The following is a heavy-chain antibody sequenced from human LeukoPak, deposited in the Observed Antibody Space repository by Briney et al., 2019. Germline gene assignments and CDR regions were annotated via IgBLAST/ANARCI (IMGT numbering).Heavy chain of an antibody. CDR3: ARDGEMTTTIILYYFDY. J-gene: IGHJ4*02. Sequence: PGGSLRLSCAASGFTFSSYAMHWVRQAPGKGLEWVAVISYDGSNKYYADSVKGRFTISRDNSKNTLYLQMNSLRAEDTAVYYCARDGEMTTTIILYYFDYWGQGTLVTVSS. CDR2: ISYDGSNK. CDR1: GFTFSSYA. V-gene: IGHV3-30-3*01. D-gene: IGHD2-21*01.